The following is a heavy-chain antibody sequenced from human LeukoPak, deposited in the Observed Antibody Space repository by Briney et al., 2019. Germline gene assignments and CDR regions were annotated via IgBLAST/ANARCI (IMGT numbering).Heavy chain of an antibody. D-gene: IGHD3-9*01. V-gene: IGHV3-21*01. CDR1: RFTFSSYS. J-gene: IGHJ4*02. CDR3: ARAYFYWLFYDY. CDR2: ISSSSSYI. Sequence: GGSLRLSCAASRFTFSSYSMNWVRQAPGKGLEWVSSISSSSSYIYYADSVKGRFTISRDNAKNSLYLQMNSLRAEDTAVYYCARAYFYWLFYDYWGQGTLVTVSS.